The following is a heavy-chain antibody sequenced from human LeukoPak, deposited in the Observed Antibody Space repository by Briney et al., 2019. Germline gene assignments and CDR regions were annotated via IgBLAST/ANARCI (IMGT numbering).Heavy chain of an antibody. Sequence: ASVKVSCKASGYTFTSYDINWVRQATGQGLEWMGWMNPNSGNTGYAQKFQGRVTMTRNTSISTAYMELSSLRSEDTAVYYCARKGGAELNCGGDCYPSWGQGPWSPSPQ. CDR2: MNPNSGNT. D-gene: IGHD2-21*02. CDR1: GYTFTSYD. J-gene: IGHJ5*02. V-gene: IGHV1-8*01. CDR3: ARKGGAELNCGGDCYPS.